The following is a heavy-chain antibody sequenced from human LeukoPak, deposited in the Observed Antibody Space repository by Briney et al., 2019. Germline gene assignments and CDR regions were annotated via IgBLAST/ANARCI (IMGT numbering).Heavy chain of an antibody. Sequence: QSGGSLRLSCAASGFTFSSYAMHWVRQAPGEGLEWVAVISYDGSNKYYADSVKGRFTISRDNPRNTLYMQMNSLRAEDTALYYCAIMHPYYDGNGYWVQWGQGTLVTVSS. CDR2: ISYDGSNK. J-gene: IGHJ4*02. D-gene: IGHD3-22*01. V-gene: IGHV3-30*04. CDR3: AIMHPYYDGNGYWVQ. CDR1: GFTFSSYA.